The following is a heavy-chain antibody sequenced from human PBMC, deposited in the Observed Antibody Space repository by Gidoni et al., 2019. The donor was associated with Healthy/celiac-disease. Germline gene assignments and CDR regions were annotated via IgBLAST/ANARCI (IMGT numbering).Heavy chain of an antibody. J-gene: IGHJ4*02. Sequence: EVQLVESGGVVVQPGGSLRLSCAASRFPFDDYAMHWVRQAPGKGLEWVSLISWDGGSTYYADSVKGRFTISRDNSKNSLYLQMNSLRAEDTALYYCAKDKSGYPPYYFDYWGQGTLVTVSS. CDR2: ISWDGGST. D-gene: IGHD3-3*01. CDR1: RFPFDDYA. CDR3: AKDKSGYPPYYFDY. V-gene: IGHV3-43D*04.